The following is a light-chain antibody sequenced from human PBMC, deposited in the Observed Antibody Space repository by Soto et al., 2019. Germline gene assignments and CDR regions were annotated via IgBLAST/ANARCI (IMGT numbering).Light chain of an antibody. V-gene: IGKV1-5*03. Sequence: DIQMTQSPSTLSASVGDRVTIPCRASQSISSWLAWYQQKPGKAPKLLIYKASTLESGVPSRFSGSGSGTEFTLTISSLQHDDFATYYCQQHNSYPWTFGQGTKVDI. CDR3: QQHNSYPWT. J-gene: IGKJ1*01. CDR1: QSISSW. CDR2: KAS.